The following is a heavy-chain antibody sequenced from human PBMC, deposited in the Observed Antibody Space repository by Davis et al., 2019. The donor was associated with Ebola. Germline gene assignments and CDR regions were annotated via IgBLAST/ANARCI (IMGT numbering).Heavy chain of an antibody. J-gene: IGHJ3*01. V-gene: IGHV1-2*06. CDR1: GYTFTNYG. CDR2: IHPKRGDA. Sequence: ASVKVSCKASGYTFTNYGISWVRQAPGQGLEWMGRIHPKRGDADYSQTFQGRVAMTSDTAINTVYMELSRLNSGDTAIYFCARVHWNLNDAFDFWGQGTVVTVSS. D-gene: IGHD1-1*01. CDR3: ARVHWNLNDAFDF.